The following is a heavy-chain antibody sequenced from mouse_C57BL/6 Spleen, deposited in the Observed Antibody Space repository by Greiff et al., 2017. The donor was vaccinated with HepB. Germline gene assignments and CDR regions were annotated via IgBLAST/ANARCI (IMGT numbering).Heavy chain of an antibody. V-gene: IGHV1-81*01. CDR3: ARRGGSSYHYYAMDY. J-gene: IGHJ4*01. Sequence: QVQLQQPGAELVRPGSSVKLSCKASGYTFTSYGISWVKQRTGQGLEWIGEIYPRSGNTYYNEKFKGKATLTADKSSSTAYMELRSLTSEDSAVYCCARRGGSSYHYYAMDYWGQGTSVTVSS. D-gene: IGHD1-1*01. CDR1: GYTFTSYG. CDR2: IYPRSGNT.